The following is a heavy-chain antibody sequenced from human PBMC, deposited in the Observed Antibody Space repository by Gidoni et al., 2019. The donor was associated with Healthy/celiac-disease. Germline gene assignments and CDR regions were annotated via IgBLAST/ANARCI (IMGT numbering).Heavy chain of an antibody. CDR1: GYTFTSYG. V-gene: IGHV1-18*04. Sequence: QVQLVQSGAEVKKPGASVKVSCKASGYTFTSYGISWVRQAPGQGLEWMGWISAYNGNTNYAQKLQGRVTMTTDTSTSTAYMELRSLRSDDTAVYYCARSALPVTVTLPYYYYGMDVWGQGTTVTVSS. D-gene: IGHD4-17*01. J-gene: IGHJ6*02. CDR3: ARSALPVTVTLPYYYYGMDV. CDR2: ISAYNGNT.